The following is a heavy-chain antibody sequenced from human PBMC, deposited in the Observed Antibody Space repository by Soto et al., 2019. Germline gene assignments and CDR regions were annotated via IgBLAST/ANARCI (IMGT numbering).Heavy chain of an antibody. Sequence: SETLSITCAVSGVSITTNGYSWSWIRQPPGKGLEWIGYIYPSGTIFYNPSLNSRVTISADTSNNQFSLKLTSVTAADTAVYFCATYTAFARYYFDYWGRGTLVTVYS. CDR3: ATYTAFARYYFDY. V-gene: IGHV4-30-2*01. J-gene: IGHJ4*02. CDR2: IYPSGTI. CDR1: GVSITTNGYS. D-gene: IGHD3-16*01.